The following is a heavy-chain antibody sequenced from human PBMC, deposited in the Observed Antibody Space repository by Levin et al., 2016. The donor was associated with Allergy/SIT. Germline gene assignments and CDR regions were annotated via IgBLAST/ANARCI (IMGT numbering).Heavy chain of an antibody. Sequence: VRQAPGKGLEWVAVISYDGSNKYYADSVKGRFTISRDNSKNTLYLQMNSLRAEDTAVYYCAREAHNYYDSSGYYDYWGQGTLVTVSS. D-gene: IGHD3-22*01. V-gene: IGHV3-30*04. J-gene: IGHJ4*02. CDR2: ISYDGSNK. CDR3: AREAHNYYDSSGYYDY.